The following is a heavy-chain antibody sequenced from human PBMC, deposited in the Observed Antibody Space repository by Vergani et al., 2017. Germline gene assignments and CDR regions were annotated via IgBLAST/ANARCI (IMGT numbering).Heavy chain of an antibody. CDR3: ARVPSYYDFWSGNYYYYYGMDV. J-gene: IGHJ6*02. CDR1: DYIFTSYG. V-gene: IGHV1-18*01. Sequence: QVQLVQSGAEVKKPGASVKVSCKASDYIFTSYGISWVRQAPGQGLEWMGWISAYNGNTNYAQNLQGRVTMTTDTSTSTAYMELRSLRSDDTAVYYCARVPSYYDFWSGNYYYYYGMDVWGQGTTVTVSS. D-gene: IGHD3-3*01. CDR2: ISAYNGNT.